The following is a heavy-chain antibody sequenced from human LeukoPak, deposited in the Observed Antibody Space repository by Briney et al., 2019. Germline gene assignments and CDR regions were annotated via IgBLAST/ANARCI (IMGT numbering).Heavy chain of an antibody. CDR3: ARDLGIAAAPDAFDI. Sequence: PSETLSLTCTVSGGSTGSDYWSWIRQPPGKGLEWIAYVYYSGSTNYNPSLKSRVTISVDTSKNQFSLKLSSVTAADAAVYYCARDLGIAAAPDAFDIWGQGTMVTVSS. J-gene: IGHJ3*02. CDR1: GGSTGSDY. V-gene: IGHV4-59*01. D-gene: IGHD6-13*01. CDR2: VYYSGST.